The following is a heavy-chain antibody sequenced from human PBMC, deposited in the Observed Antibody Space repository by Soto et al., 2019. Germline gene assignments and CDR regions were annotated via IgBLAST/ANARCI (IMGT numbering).Heavy chain of an antibody. CDR1: GFTFSSYD. CDR3: ARAIGPTLFDY. V-gene: IGHV3-13*04. J-gene: IGHJ4*02. D-gene: IGHD3-22*01. CDR2: IGTAGDT. Sequence: GGSLRLSCSASGFTFSSYDMQWVRQGPGKGLEWVSAIGTAGDTNYAGSVKGRFTISRENAKNSLYLQMNSLRAGDTAIYFCARAIGPTLFDYWGQGTLVTVS.